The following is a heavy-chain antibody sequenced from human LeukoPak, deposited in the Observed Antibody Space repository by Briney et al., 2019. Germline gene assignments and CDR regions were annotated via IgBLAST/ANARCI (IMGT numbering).Heavy chain of an antibody. CDR2: LRCSGVNT. CDR1: GFTFKRYA. CDR3: AKDAMATVTYFYY. V-gene: IGHV3-23*01. Sequence: GGSLRLSCALSGFTFKRYAMSGVRQAPGEGVEWVSGLRCSGVNTDYAYSVKCRFTISRDNSRNTLYLQMNSLRSEDTALYYCAKDAMATVTYFYYWGQGSLVTVSS. D-gene: IGHD4-17*01. J-gene: IGHJ4*02.